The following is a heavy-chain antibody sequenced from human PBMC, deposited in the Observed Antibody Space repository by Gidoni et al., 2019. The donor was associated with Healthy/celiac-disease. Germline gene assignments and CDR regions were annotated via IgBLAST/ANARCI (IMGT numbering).Heavy chain of an antibody. CDR1: GGSTSSSNW. CDR2: IYHSGST. V-gene: IGHV4-4*02. J-gene: IGHJ3*02. CDR3: ARALRYFDWSIKSYGAFDI. Sequence: VQLHESGPGLVKPSGTLSRTCAASGGSTSSSNWWRWVRQPPGKGLEWVGEIYHSGSTNYNPSLKSRVTISVDKSKNQFSLKLSSVTAADTAVYYCARALRYFDWSIKSYGAFDIWGQGTMVTVSS. D-gene: IGHD3-9*01.